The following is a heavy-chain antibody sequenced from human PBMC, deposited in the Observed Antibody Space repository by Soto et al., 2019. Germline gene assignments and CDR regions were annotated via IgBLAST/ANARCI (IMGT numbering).Heavy chain of an antibody. Sequence: GGSLRLSCAASGFTFSRCSMNWVRQAPGKGLEWVASISSSSAYIYYGDSVKGRFTISRDNAKNSLYMQMNSLRAEDTAVYYCVAYYYDSSGHPFDYWGLGTLVTVSS. D-gene: IGHD3-22*01. J-gene: IGHJ4*02. CDR3: VAYYYDSSGHPFDY. CDR1: GFTFSRCS. CDR2: ISSSSAYI. V-gene: IGHV3-21*01.